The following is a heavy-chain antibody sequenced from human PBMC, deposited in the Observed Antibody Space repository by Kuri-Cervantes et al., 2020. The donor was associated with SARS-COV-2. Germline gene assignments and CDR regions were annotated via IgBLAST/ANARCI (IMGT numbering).Heavy chain of an antibody. D-gene: IGHD1-26*01. CDR1: GFTFSSYA. Sequence: GESLKISCAASGFTFSSYAMSWVRQAPGKGLEWVSAISGSGGSTYYADSVKGRFTISRDNSKNTLYLQMNSPRAEDTAVYYCAKAKRVGATTPPFDYWGQGTLVTVSS. CDR2: ISGSGGST. V-gene: IGHV3-23*01. J-gene: IGHJ4*02. CDR3: AKAKRVGATTPPFDY.